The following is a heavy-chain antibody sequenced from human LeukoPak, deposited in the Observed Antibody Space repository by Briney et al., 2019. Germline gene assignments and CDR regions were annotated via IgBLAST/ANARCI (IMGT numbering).Heavy chain of an antibody. CDR2: IYYSGST. J-gene: IGHJ6*02. D-gene: IGHD3-3*01. CDR3: ARPDYDFWSGCGGMDV. Sequence: ASETLSLTCTVSGGSISSGDYYWSWIRQPPGKGLEWIGYIYYSGSTYYNPSLKSRVTISVDTSKNQFSLKLSSVTAADTAVYYCARPDYDFWSGCGGMDVWGQGTTVTVSS. CDR1: GGSISSGDYY. V-gene: IGHV4-30-4*01.